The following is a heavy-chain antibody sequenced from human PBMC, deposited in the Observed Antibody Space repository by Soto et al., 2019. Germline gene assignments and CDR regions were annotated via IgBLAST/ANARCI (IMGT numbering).Heavy chain of an antibody. CDR3: ARVLGPPYYYGSGSYLPDYYYGMDV. CDR1: GFTFSSYA. V-gene: IGHV3-30-3*01. CDR2: ISYDGSNK. D-gene: IGHD3-10*01. Sequence: GGSLRLSCAASGFTFSSYAMHWVRQAPGKGLEWVAVISYDGSNKYYADSVKGRFTISRDNSKNTLYLQMNSLRAEDTAVYYCARVLGPPYYYGSGSYLPDYYYGMDVWGQGTTVTVSS. J-gene: IGHJ6*02.